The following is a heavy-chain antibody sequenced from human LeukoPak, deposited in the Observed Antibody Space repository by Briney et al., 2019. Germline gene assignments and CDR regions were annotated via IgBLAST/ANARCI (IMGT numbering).Heavy chain of an antibody. J-gene: IGHJ4*02. V-gene: IGHV3-30-3*01. CDR3: ARDRRHTAMDVDY. Sequence: PGRSLRLSCAASGFTFSSYAMHWVRQAPGKGLEWVAVISYDGSNKYYADSVKGRFTISRDNAKNSLYLQMNSLRAEDTAVYYCARDRRHTAMDVDYWGQGTLVTVSS. CDR1: GFTFSSYA. CDR2: ISYDGSNK. D-gene: IGHD5-18*01.